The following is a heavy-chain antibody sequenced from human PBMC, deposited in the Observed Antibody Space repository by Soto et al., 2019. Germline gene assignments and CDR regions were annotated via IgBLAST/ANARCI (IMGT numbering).Heavy chain of an antibody. CDR3: ARAKPRTLGYFDY. Sequence: QVQLVQSGAAVKKPGSSVKVSCKASGGTFSSYTISWVRQAPGQGLEWMGRIIPILGIANYAQKFQGRVTITADKSTSTAYMELSSLRSEDTAVYYCARAKPRTLGYFDYWGQGTLVTVSS. CDR1: GGTFSSYT. V-gene: IGHV1-69*02. J-gene: IGHJ4*02. CDR2: IIPILGIA.